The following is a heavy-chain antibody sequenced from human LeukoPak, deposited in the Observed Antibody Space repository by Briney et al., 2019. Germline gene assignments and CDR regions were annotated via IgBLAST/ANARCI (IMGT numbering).Heavy chain of an antibody. CDR2: IYHSGST. D-gene: IGHD6-13*01. V-gene: IGHV4-30-2*03. J-gene: IGHJ4*02. Sequence: PSQTLSLTCAVSGGSISSGGYSWSWIRQPPGKGLEWIGYIYHSGSTYYNPSLKSRVTISVDTSKNQFSLKLSSVTAADTAVYYCARPGLAAAGTESDYWGQGTLVTVSS. CDR1: GGSISSGGYS. CDR3: ARPGLAAAGTESDY.